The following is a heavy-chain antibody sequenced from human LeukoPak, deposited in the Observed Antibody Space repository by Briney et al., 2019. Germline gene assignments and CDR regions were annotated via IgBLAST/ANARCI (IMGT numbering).Heavy chain of an antibody. CDR2: ISSSGSTI. CDR1: GFTFSSYE. Sequence: GGSLRLSCAVSGFTFSSYEMNWVRQAPGKGLEWVSYISSSGSTIYYTDSVKGRFTISRDNAKNSLYLQMNSLRAEDTAVYYCARDGLMTTSGWDFDYWGQGTLVTVSS. D-gene: IGHD6-19*01. V-gene: IGHV3-48*03. CDR3: ARDGLMTTSGWDFDY. J-gene: IGHJ4*02.